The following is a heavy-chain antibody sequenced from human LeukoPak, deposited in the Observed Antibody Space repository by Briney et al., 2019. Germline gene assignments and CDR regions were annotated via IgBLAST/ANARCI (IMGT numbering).Heavy chain of an antibody. CDR2: FYYDGST. J-gene: IGHJ3*02. V-gene: IGHV4-59*02. CDR1: GASVTQHY. Sequence: SETLSLTCTVSGASVTQHYWSWVRQAPGKGLEYIGYFYYDGSTNYTSSVRPRVTNLGDTSKNQFTLNLGYVTAAGTAKYYCARGITGHYRSMGGFAFDIWGQGTMVAVSS. D-gene: IGHD2-8*02. CDR3: ARGITGHYRSMGGFAFDI.